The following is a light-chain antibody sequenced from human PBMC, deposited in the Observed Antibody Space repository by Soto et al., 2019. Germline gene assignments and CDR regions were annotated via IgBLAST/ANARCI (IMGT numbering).Light chain of an antibody. CDR3: SSYTSSSPLHWV. J-gene: IGLJ3*02. V-gene: IGLV2-14*01. CDR1: SSDIGGYNS. Sequence: QSALTQPPSASGSPGQSVTISCTGTSSDIGGYNSVSWYQQHPGKAPRLMIYEVSNRPSGVSNRFSGSKSGNTASLTISGLRAEDEADYYCSSYTSSSPLHWVFGGGTKLTVL. CDR2: EVS.